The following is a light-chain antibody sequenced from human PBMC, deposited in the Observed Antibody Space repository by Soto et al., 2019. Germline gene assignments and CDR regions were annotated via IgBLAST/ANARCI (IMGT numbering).Light chain of an antibody. CDR3: QQYGSSPLT. Sequence: EIVLTQSPGTLSLSPGERATLSCRASQSVISSYLAWYQQKPGQAPRLLIYAASSRATGISDRFSGSGSGTDFTLTISRLEPEVFAVYYCQQYGSSPLTVGGGTKVQIK. V-gene: IGKV3-20*01. CDR1: QSVISSY. J-gene: IGKJ4*01. CDR2: AAS.